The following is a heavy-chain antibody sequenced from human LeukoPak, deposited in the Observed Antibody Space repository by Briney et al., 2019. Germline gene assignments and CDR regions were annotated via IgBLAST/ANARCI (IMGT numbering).Heavy chain of an antibody. J-gene: IGHJ5*02. Sequence: SETLSLTCTVSGGSINGYYWSWIRQSPGKGLESLGYIYYTGSTNYNPSLKSRVTMSVDTSRNQFFLRLSSVTAADTAVYYCARDHYDILTGYYKMGWFDPWGQGTLVTVSS. CDR2: IYYTGST. V-gene: IGHV4-59*01. CDR3: ARDHYDILTGYYKMGWFDP. CDR1: GGSINGYY. D-gene: IGHD3-9*01.